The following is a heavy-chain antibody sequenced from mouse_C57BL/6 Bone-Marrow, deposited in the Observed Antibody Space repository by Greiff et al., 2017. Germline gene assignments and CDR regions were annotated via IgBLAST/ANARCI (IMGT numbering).Heavy chain of an antibody. Sequence: VKLQQPGAELVKPGASVKLSCKASGYTFTSYWMHWVKQRPGQGLEWIGMIHPNSGSTNYNEKFKSKATLTVDKSSSTAYMQLSSLTSEDSAVYYCATNSYYYGSRGYFDVWGTGTTVTVSS. J-gene: IGHJ1*03. D-gene: IGHD1-1*01. V-gene: IGHV1-64*01. CDR2: IHPNSGST. CDR1: GYTFTSYW. CDR3: ATNSYYYGSRGYFDV.